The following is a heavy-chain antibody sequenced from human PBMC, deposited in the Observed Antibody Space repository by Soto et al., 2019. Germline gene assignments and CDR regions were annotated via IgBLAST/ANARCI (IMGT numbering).Heavy chain of an antibody. CDR3: ARDDSSGYPRDFQH. CDR1: GGTFSSYA. Sequence: QVQLVQSGAEVKKPGSSVKVSCKASGGTFSSYAISWVRQAPGQGLEWMGGIIPIFGTANYAQKFQGRVTITAAESTSTAYMELSSLGSEDTALYYCARDDSSGYPRDFQHWGQGTLVTVSS. J-gene: IGHJ1*01. V-gene: IGHV1-69*01. D-gene: IGHD3-22*01. CDR2: IIPIFGTA.